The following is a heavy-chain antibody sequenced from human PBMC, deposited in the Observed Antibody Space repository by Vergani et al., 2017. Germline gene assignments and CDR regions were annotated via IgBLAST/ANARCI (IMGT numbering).Heavy chain of an antibody. J-gene: IGHJ6*02. CDR2: IYSTWST. D-gene: IGHD3-9*01. V-gene: IGHV4-59*13. Sequence: QVQLEESGPGLVKPSETLSLTCTVSGGSFNTYYWSWIRQYPGKGLEWIGYIYSTWSTNYNPSLNSRVTMSVDTSKNQFSLKLRSVTAADTAVYFCARVMYRDEASTGYRLEGMDIWGQGTTVTISS. CDR3: ARVMYRDEASTGYRLEGMDI. CDR1: GGSFNTYY.